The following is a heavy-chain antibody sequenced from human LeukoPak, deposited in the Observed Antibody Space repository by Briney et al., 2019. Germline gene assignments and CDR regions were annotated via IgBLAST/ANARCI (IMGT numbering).Heavy chain of an antibody. CDR3: VRGSYGAYDY. CDR1: GFTVNNNY. Sequence: GGSLGLSCAASGFTVNNNYMNWVRQAPGKGLEWVSSISSDSSYIYYADAVHGRFTVSRDNAKYSLYLQMNSLRAEDTAVYYCVRGSYGAYDYWGQGSLVTVSS. V-gene: IGHV3-21*01. D-gene: IGHD4-17*01. J-gene: IGHJ4*02. CDR2: ISSDSSYI.